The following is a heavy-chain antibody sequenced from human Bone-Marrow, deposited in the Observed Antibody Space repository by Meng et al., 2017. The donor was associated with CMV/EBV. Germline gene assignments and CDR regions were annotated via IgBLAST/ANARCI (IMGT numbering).Heavy chain of an antibody. D-gene: IGHD3-10*01. CDR3: ARDPGGEAWFDP. Sequence: SETLSLTCAVSGGSVSGRNWWSWVRQSPGKGLEWIGETYHTGTTNYNPSLKSRVTISVDTSKNQFSLKLSSVTAADTAVYYCARDPGGEAWFDPWGQGTLVTVSS. CDR2: TYHTGTT. CDR1: GGSVSGRNW. V-gene: IGHV4-4*02. J-gene: IGHJ5*02.